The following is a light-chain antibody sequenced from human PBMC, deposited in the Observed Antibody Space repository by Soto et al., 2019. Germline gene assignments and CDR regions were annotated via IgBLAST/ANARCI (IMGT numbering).Light chain of an antibody. Sequence: EIVMTQSPATLSVSPVERATLSCRDSQSVSSNLAWYQQKPGQAPRLLIYGASTRATGIPARFSGSGSGTEFTLTISSLQSEDFAVYYCQQYNNWPITFGQGTRLEIK. CDR2: GAS. CDR3: QQYNNWPIT. CDR1: QSVSSN. J-gene: IGKJ5*01. V-gene: IGKV3-15*01.